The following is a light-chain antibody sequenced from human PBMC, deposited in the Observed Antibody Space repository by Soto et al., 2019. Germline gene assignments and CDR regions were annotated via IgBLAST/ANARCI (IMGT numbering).Light chain of an antibody. CDR3: GTWDSSLSAV. Sequence: QSVLTQPPSVSAAPGQKVTISCSGSSSNIGKNYVSWYQQLPGTAPKLLIYDNNKPPSGIPDRFSGSKSGTSATLGITGLQTGDEGDYYCGTWDSSLSAVFGGGTKLTVL. V-gene: IGLV1-51*01. CDR2: DNN. J-gene: IGLJ2*01. CDR1: SSNIGKNY.